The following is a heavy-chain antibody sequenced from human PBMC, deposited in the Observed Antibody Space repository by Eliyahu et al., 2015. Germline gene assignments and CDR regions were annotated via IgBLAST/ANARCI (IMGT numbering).Heavy chain of an antibody. CDR3: ARDGAFGTYTNRLDF. CDR1: GYSFSDYG. V-gene: IGHV1-18*01. D-gene: IGHD2-2*02. CDR2: ISGYNGIR. Sequence: QVQLVQSGAEMKKPGASVXVSCXXXGYSFSDYGISWVRQAPGQGLEWMGWISGYNGIRHYAQNFQDRVTMTTDTSTSIAYMEVRSLRSDDTAVYYCARDGAFGTYTNRLDFWGQGTLVAVSA. J-gene: IGHJ4*02.